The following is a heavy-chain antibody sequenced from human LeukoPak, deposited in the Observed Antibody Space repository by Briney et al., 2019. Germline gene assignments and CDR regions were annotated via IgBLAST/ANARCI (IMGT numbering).Heavy chain of an antibody. D-gene: IGHD2-2*02. V-gene: IGHV2-5*02. J-gene: IGHJ4*02. CDR1: GFSLSTSGVG. Sequence: SGPTLVKPTQTLTLTCTFSGFSLSTSGVGVGWIRQPPVKALEWLALIYWDDDKRYSPSLKSRLTITKDTSKNQVVLTMTNMDPVDTATYYCAHRLEVAKKGYCSSTSCYMYYFDYWGQGTLVTVSS. CDR2: IYWDDDK. CDR3: AHRLEVAKKGYCSSTSCYMYYFDY.